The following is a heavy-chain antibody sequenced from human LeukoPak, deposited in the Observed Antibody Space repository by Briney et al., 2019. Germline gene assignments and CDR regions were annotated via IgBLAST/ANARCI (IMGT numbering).Heavy chain of an antibody. CDR1: GYSISSGYY. Sequence: SETLSLTCAVSGYSISSGYYWGWIRQPPGKGLEWIWTIYHSGSTYYNPSLKSRVTISVDTSKNQFSLKLRSVTAADTAVYYCAVGYCSSTSCYREYFQHWGQGTLVTVSS. J-gene: IGHJ1*01. D-gene: IGHD2-2*02. CDR2: IYHSGST. V-gene: IGHV4-38-2*01. CDR3: AVGYCSSTSCYREYFQH.